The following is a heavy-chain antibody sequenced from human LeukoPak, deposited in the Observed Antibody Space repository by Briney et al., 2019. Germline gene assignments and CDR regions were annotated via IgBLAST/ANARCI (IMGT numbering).Heavy chain of an antibody. CDR3: ARASMPRTYFDY. CDR2: IYYSGST. V-gene: IGHV4-61*01. D-gene: IGHD2-2*01. CDR1: GGSVSSGSYY. Sequence: PSETLSLTCTVSGGSVSSGSYYWSWTRQPPGKGLEWIGYIYYSGSTNYNLSLKSRVTISVDTSKNQFSLKLSSVTAADTAVYYCARASMPRTYFDYWGQGTLVTVSS. J-gene: IGHJ4*02.